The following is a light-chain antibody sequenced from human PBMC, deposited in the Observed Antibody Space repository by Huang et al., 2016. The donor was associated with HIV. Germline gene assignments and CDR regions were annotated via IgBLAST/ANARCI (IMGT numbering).Light chain of an antibody. CDR1: QSVSSN. V-gene: IGKV3-15*01. CDR3: QQYNNWAPWT. CDR2: GAS. Sequence: EIVMTQSPATLSVSPGERATLPCRASQSVSSNFAWYQQKPGQSPRLLIYGASTRATGVPARVSGSGSGTVFTLTISSLQSEDGAVYYGQQYNNWAPWTFGQGTKVEIK. J-gene: IGKJ1*01.